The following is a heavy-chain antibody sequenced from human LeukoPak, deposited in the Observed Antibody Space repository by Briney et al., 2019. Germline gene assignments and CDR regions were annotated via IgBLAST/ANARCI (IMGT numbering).Heavy chain of an antibody. CDR1: GGSFSGYY. Sequence: SETLSLTCAVYGGSFSGYYWSWIRQPPGKGLEWIGEINHSGSTNYNPSLKSRVTISVDTSKNQFSLKLSSVTAADTAVYYCARGTGISGWYDYYYGMDVWGQGTTVTVSS. V-gene: IGHV4-34*01. J-gene: IGHJ6*02. CDR2: INHSGST. CDR3: ARGTGISGWYDYYYGMDV. D-gene: IGHD6-19*01.